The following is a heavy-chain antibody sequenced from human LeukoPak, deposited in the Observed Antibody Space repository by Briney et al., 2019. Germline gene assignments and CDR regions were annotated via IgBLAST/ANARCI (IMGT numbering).Heavy chain of an antibody. V-gene: IGHV4-4*07. CDR2: IYPRGST. D-gene: IGHD7-27*01. CDR1: GASISAYF. CDR3: ARFSPRAMGNYLDF. Sequence: SETLSLTCTVSGASISAYFWSWIRQPAGKGLEWIGYIYPRGSTYYNPSLKSRVILSLDKSANQFSLNLSSVTAADTAVYYCARFSPRAMGNYLDFWGQGTLVTVSS. J-gene: IGHJ4*02.